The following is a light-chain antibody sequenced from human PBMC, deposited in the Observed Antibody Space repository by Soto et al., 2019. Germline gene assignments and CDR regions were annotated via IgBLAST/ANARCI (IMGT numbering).Light chain of an antibody. V-gene: IGKV1-5*03. CDR1: QSISSW. J-gene: IGKJ5*01. CDR2: KAS. Sequence: DIQMTQSPSTLSASVGDRVTITCRASQSISSWLAWYQQEPGKAPKILIYKASSVESGVPSRFSGRGSGTEFTLTISSLQPDDFATYYCQQYNSYPITVGQGTRLEIK. CDR3: QQYNSYPIT.